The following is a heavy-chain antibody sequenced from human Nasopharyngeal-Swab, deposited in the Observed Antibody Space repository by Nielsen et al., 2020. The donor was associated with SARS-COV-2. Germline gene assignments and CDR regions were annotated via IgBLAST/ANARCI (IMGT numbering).Heavy chain of an antibody. Sequence: GGSLRLSCAASGFTFSSYWMSWLRQAPGKGLEWVSTITGNGDPTYYAASVKGRFTISRDNSENTVYLQMNSLRAEDTALYHCARPLSRDSTWTTEANWFDPWGQGTLVTVSS. CDR2: ITGNGDPT. D-gene: IGHD6-13*01. J-gene: IGHJ5*02. CDR1: GFTFSSYW. V-gene: IGHV3-23*01. CDR3: ARPLSRDSTWTTEANWFDP.